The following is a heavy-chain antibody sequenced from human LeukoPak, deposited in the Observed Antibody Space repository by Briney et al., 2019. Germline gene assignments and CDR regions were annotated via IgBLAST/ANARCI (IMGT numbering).Heavy chain of an antibody. J-gene: IGHJ6*03. V-gene: IGHV1-69*06. CDR1: GGTFSSYA. D-gene: IGHD3-10*01. Sequence: ASVKVSCKASGGTFSSYAISWVRQAPGQGLEWMGGIIPIFGTANYAQKFQGGVTITADKSTSTAYMELSSLRSEDTAVYYCARGDTMVRGASAAYYYYYMDVWGKGTTVTVSS. CDR3: ARGDTMVRGASAAYYYYYMDV. CDR2: IIPIFGTA.